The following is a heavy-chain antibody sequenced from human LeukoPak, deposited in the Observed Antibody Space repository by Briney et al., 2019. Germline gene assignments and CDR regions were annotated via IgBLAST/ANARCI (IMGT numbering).Heavy chain of an antibody. D-gene: IGHD5-12*01. CDR1: GFTFSSYW. Sequence: GGSLRLSCAASGFTFSSYWMHWVRQAPGKGLVWVSRINSDGSSTSYADSVKGRFTISRDNAKNSLYLQMNSLRAEDTAVYYCARQTSGYSGYDYLANYYYGMDVWGQGTTVTVSS. CDR3: ARQTSGYSGYDYLANYYYGMDV. CDR2: INSDGSST. J-gene: IGHJ6*02. V-gene: IGHV3-74*01.